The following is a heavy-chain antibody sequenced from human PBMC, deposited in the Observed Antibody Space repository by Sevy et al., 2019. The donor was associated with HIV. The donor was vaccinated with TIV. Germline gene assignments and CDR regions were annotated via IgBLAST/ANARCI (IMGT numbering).Heavy chain of an antibody. CDR3: ARSPPVVVVPGAPSWFDP. J-gene: IGHJ5*02. Sequence: SETLSLTCSVYGGSLSGYYWSWIRQSPGRGLEWIGEVHHSGSTNYNPSFKSRVTMSIDTSKNQISLKLNSVIAADTAVYFCARSPPVVVVPGAPSWFDPWGQGTLVTVSS. CDR2: VHHSGST. D-gene: IGHD2-2*01. CDR1: GGSLSGYY. V-gene: IGHV4-34*01.